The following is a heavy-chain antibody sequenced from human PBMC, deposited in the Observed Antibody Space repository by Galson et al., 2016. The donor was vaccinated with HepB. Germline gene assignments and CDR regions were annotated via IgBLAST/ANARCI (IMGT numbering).Heavy chain of an antibody. D-gene: IGHD3-10*01. Sequence: SLRLSCAASGFTFSDYAIQWVRQAPGKGLEWVSVISYLGTTAYYADSLKGRFTVSRDNSKNTLYLHLSSLRFEDTAIYYCASGNYYGSGSYSYGAFYWGQGTVVTVSS. CDR2: ISYLGTTA. J-gene: IGHJ4*02. CDR1: GFTFSDYA. V-gene: IGHV3-30*04. CDR3: ASGNYYGSGSYSYGAFY.